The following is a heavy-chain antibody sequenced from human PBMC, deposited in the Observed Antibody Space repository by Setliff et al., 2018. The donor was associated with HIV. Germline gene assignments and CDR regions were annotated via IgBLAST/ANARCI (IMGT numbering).Heavy chain of an antibody. Sequence: SETLSLTCTVSGGSASNSRYYWAWIRQPPGKGLEYIGSIHYNEKTYYNPPPKSRVTISIDTSKNQFSLNLTSVTAADTAVYYCASRVYYYDSNNFLREEGFDPWGQGTLVTVSS. CDR3: ASRVYYYDSNNFLREEGFDP. D-gene: IGHD3-22*01. CDR1: GGSASNSRYY. V-gene: IGHV4-39*01. J-gene: IGHJ5*02. CDR2: IHYNEKT.